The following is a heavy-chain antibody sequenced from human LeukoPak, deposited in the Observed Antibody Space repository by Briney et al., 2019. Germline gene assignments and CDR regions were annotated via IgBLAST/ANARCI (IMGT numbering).Heavy chain of an antibody. CDR2: INHSGST. D-gene: IGHD3-10*01. J-gene: IGHJ4*02. Sequence: KSSETLSLTCAVYGGSFSGYYWSWIRQPPGKGLEWIGEINHSGSTNYNPSLKSRVTISVDTSKNQFSLKLSSVTAADTAGYYCARGVLLWFGESGPRFDYWGQGTLVTVSS. CDR1: GGSFSGYY. CDR3: ARGVLLWFGESGPRFDY. V-gene: IGHV4-34*01.